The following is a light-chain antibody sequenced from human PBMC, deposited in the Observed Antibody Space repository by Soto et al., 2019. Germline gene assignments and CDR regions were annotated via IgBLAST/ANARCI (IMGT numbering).Light chain of an antibody. CDR3: CSYADSRTYV. CDR2: EAS. Sequence: QSVLTQPAAVSGSPGQSITISCTGTNSDVGGYNLVSWYQQHPGNAPKLMIYEASKRPSGASNRSSGSKSGTTASLTISRLQAEDDADYCCCSYADSRTYVFGTGTKVTVL. CDR1: NSDVGGYNL. V-gene: IGLV2-23*01. J-gene: IGLJ1*01.